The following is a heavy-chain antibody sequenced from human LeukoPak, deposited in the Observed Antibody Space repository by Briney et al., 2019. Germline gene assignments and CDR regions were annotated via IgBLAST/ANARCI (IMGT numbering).Heavy chain of an antibody. J-gene: IGHJ3*01. Sequence: QPGGSLRLSCAASGFTFSNYWMIWVRQAPGKGLEWVANINREGSEKHYADSVNGRFTISRDNAKNSMFLQMNSLRVDDTAMYYCVRDSGAYSSVYYDAFDFWAKGQWSPSLQ. CDR3: VRDSGAYSSVYYDAFDF. CDR2: INREGSEK. V-gene: IGHV3-7*01. CDR1: GFTFSNYW. D-gene: IGHD5/OR15-5a*01.